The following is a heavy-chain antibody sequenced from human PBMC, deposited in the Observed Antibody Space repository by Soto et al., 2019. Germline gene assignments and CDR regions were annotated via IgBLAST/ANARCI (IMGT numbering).Heavy chain of an antibody. J-gene: IGHJ4*02. Sequence: GGSLRLSCAASGFTFSSYGMSWVRQAPGKXLEWVSGISGSGDNTYYAESVKGHFTISRINSKHTLFLQMNGLRAEDTALYYCAISGTRFTNTYYSDYFEYWGQGALVTVSS. D-gene: IGHD1-26*01. CDR3: AISGTRFTNTYYSDYFEY. CDR1: GFTFSSYG. CDR2: ISGSGDNT. V-gene: IGHV3-23*01.